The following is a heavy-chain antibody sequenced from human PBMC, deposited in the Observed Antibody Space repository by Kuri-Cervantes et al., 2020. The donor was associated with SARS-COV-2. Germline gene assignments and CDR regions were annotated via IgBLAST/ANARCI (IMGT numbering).Heavy chain of an antibody. Sequence: SETLSLTCTVSGGSISSYYWSWIRQPAGKGLEWIGRIYTSGSTNYNPSLKSRVTMSVDTSRNQFSLKLTSVTAADTAIYYCARHYAFDRFHKWGQGTQVTVSS. J-gene: IGHJ4*02. V-gene: IGHV4-4*07. CDR1: GGSISSYY. CDR2: IYTSGST. CDR3: ARHYAFDRFHK. D-gene: IGHD3-9*01.